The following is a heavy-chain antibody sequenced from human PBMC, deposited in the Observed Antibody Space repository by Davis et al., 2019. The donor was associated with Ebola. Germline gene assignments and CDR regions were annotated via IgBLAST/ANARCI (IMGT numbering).Heavy chain of an antibody. V-gene: IGHV4-34*01. J-gene: IGHJ6*02. CDR1: GGSFSGHY. D-gene: IGHD2-2*01. CDR3: ARDRSQIVVVPAATLYYYYGMDV. Sequence: SEPLSLTCAVYGGSFSGHYWSWIRQPPEKGLEWIGEINHSGSTNYNPSLKSRVTISVDTSKNQFSLKLSSVTAADTAVYYCARDRSQIVVVPAATLYYYYGMDVWGQGTTVTVSS. CDR2: INHSGST.